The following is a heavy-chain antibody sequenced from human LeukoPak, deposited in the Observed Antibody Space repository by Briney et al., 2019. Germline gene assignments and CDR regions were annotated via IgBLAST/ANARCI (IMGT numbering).Heavy chain of an antibody. J-gene: IGHJ4*02. V-gene: IGHV4-59*08. D-gene: IGHD1-26*01. Sequence: PSETLSLTCTVSGGSVSSYFWSWIRQPPGKGLEWIAYIFYSGHTNYNPSLKSRVTISVDTSKNQFSLKLGSVTAADTAVYYCARQPYMSGAYYFDYWGQGTLVTVSS. CDR3: ARQPYMSGAYYFDY. CDR1: GGSVSSYF. CDR2: IFYSGHT.